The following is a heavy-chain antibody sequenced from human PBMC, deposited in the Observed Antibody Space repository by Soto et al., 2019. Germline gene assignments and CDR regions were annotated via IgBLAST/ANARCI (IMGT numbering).Heavy chain of an antibody. CDR1: GFTFSNYA. CDR3: ARDLAGPLATTWVY. V-gene: IGHV3-30-3*01. Sequence: GGSLRLSCAASGFTFSNYAMHWVRQAPGKGLEWVAVIRYDASTEYNADSVRGRFTISRDNSKNTLYLQMNSLRAEDTAVYYCARDLAGPLATTWVYWGQGTLVTVSS. D-gene: IGHD5-12*01. J-gene: IGHJ4*02. CDR2: IRYDASTE.